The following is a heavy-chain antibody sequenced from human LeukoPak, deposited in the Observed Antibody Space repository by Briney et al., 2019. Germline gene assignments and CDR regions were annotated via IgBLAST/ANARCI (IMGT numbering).Heavy chain of an antibody. D-gene: IGHD5/OR15-5a*01. Sequence: ASVKVSCKTFGYTFTTYGVSWVRQAPGQGLEWMGWVSGYTGNTNYAERFQGRVTMTTDTSTSTVYMELTSLRSDDTAVYYCARGEVSASLYYFDFWGQGTLVTVS. CDR3: ARGEVSASLYYFDF. CDR2: VSGYTGNT. CDR1: GYTFTTYG. V-gene: IGHV1-18*01. J-gene: IGHJ4*02.